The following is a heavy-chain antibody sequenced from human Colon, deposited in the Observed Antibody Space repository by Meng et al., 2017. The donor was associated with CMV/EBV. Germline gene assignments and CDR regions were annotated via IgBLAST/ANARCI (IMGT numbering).Heavy chain of an antibody. V-gene: IGHV1-18*01. CDR2: MSTYNNNDI. Sequence: ASVKVSCKASGYMFSNFGVAWVRQAPGQGPEWMGWMSTYNNNDIIYAEKFRGGLTMTTDTSTNTAYMELRSLASDDTAVYYCARDRCGSCSAGWWFDPWGQGTLVTVSS. CDR1: GYMFSNFG. J-gene: IGHJ5*02. D-gene: IGHD2-15*01. CDR3: ARDRCGSCSAGWWFDP.